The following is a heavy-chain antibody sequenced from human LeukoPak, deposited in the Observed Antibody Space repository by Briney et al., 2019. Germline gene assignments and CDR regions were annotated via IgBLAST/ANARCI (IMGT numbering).Heavy chain of an antibody. CDR2: ISAYNGNT. Sequence: ASVKASCKASGYTFTSYGISWVRQAPGQGLEWMGWISAYNGNTNYAQKLQGRVTMTTDTSTSTAYMELRSLRSDDTAVYYCARDLGQQQLVGGPPLGYYFDYWGQGTLVTVSS. J-gene: IGHJ4*02. V-gene: IGHV1-18*01. CDR3: ARDLGQQQLVGGPPLGYYFDY. CDR1: GYTFTSYG. D-gene: IGHD6-13*01.